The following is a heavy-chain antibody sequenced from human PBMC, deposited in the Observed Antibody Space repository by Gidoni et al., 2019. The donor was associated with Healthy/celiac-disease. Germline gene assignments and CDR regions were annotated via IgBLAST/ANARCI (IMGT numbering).Heavy chain of an antibody. CDR3: AKDGPGYCSGGSCTPRDYGMDV. CDR2: ISGGST. V-gene: IGHV3-23*01. J-gene: IGHJ6*02. D-gene: IGHD2-15*01. CDR1: GFTFSNYA. Sequence: EVQLLESVVGLVQPGGSLRLSCADSGFTFSNYAMSWDRQAPGKGLEWGSGISGGSTYYADSVKGRFTISRDNSKNTLYLQMNSLRAEDTAVYYCAKDGPGYCSGGSCTPRDYGMDVWGPGTTVTVSS.